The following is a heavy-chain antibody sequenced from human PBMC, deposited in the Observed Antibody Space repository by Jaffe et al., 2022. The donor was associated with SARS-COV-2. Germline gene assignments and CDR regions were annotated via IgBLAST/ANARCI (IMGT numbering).Heavy chain of an antibody. V-gene: IGHV3-30*03. CDR1: GFTLRSFG. Sequence: QVQLVQSGGGVVQPGRSLRLSCAASGFTLRSFGIHWVRQAPGKGLEWVAVISYDGSSRFYADSVKGRFTISRDDSQNTLFLQMNSLRTEDTAVYYCATLTVLPKRGWFDPWGQGTLVTVSS. D-gene: IGHD3-9*01. CDR2: ISYDGSSR. CDR3: ATLTVLPKRGWFDP. J-gene: IGHJ5*02.